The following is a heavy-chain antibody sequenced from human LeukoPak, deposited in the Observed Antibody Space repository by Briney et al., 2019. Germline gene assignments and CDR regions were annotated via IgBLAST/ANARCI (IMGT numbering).Heavy chain of an antibody. Sequence: ETLSLTCAVSGYSISSGYYWGWIRQPPGKGLEWVSAITGGGSGIYYADSMKSRFTISRDNSKNTLYLQINSLRAEDTAGYYCAKWWDYDVLTSYHVTDYWGQGALVTVSS. CDR2: ITGGGSGI. V-gene: IGHV3-23*01. J-gene: IGHJ4*02. CDR3: AKWWDYDVLTSYHVTDY. D-gene: IGHD3-9*01. CDR1: GYSISSGYY.